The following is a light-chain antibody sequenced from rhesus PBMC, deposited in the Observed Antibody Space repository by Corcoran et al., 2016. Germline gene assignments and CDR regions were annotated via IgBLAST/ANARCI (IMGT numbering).Light chain of an antibody. V-gene: IGKV3-24*01. CDR1: QSVSSS. CDR3: LQHSNWPYS. CDR2: GAS. Sequence: EIVMTQSPATLSLSPGERATLSCRASQSVSSSLAWYQQKPGQAPRLLIYGASSRDTGIPARFSGSGSVTDCTLTISSLEPEDVAVYYCLQHSNWPYSFGQGTKVEIK. J-gene: IGKJ2*01.